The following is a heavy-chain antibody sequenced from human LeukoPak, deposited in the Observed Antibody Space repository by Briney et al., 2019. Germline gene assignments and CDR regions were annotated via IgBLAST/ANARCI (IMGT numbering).Heavy chain of an antibody. J-gene: IGHJ5*02. D-gene: IGHD3-10*01. CDR3: ASTTYYYGWEFDP. Sequence: GGSLRLSCAASGFTFDDYGMSWVRQVPGKGLEWVSGINWNGGSTGNADSVKGRFTISRDNSKNTLYLQMNSLRAEDTAVYYCASTTYYYGWEFDPWGQGTLVTVSS. V-gene: IGHV3-20*04. CDR1: GFTFDDYG. CDR2: INWNGGST.